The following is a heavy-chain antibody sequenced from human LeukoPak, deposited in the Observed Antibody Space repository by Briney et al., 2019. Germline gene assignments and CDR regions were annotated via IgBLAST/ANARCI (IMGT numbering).Heavy chain of an antibody. V-gene: IGHV1-18*01. Sequence: ASVTVSYKPSVYTFTSYGFTWVRQPPGQGREGMGWISAYNGNTNYVQKLQGRVTMSTDTSTSTVYMELRSLRSDDTAVYYCARGGLTESVDYWGQGTLVTVSS. CDR1: VYTFTSYG. CDR3: ARGGLTESVDY. D-gene: IGHD3-10*01. CDR2: ISAYNGNT. J-gene: IGHJ4*02.